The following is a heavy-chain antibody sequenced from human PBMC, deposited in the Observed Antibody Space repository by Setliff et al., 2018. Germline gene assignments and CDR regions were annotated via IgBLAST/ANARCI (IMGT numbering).Heavy chain of an antibody. CDR3: ARNWVTAQHYYYGMDV. CDR1: RFTFSNYG. Sequence: GGSLRLSCVASRFTFSNYGMHWVRQAPGKGLEWVALIWNDGSTKFYADSVKGRFTISRDNSKNTLYLQMDSLRAEDTAVYYCARNWVTAQHYYYGMDVWGQGTTVTVSS. D-gene: IGHD2-21*02. V-gene: IGHV3-33*01. CDR2: IWNDGSTK. J-gene: IGHJ6*02.